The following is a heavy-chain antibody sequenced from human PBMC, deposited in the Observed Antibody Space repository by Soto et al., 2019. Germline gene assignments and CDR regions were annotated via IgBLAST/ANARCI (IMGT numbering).Heavy chain of an antibody. CDR1: GFTFSSYA. CDR3: ASSKGKMSSSSGTNFDY. Sequence: GGSLRLSCAASGFTFSSYAMSWVRQAPGKGLEWVSAISGSGGSTYYADSVKGRFTISRDNSKNTLYLQMNSLRAEDTAVYYCASSKGKMSSSSGTNFDYWGQGTLVTVSS. D-gene: IGHD6-6*01. V-gene: IGHV3-23*01. CDR2: ISGSGGST. J-gene: IGHJ4*02.